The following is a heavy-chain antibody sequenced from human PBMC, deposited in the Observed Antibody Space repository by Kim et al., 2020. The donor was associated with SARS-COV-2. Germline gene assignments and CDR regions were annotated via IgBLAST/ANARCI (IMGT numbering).Heavy chain of an antibody. CDR2: IIPIFGTA. J-gene: IGHJ2*01. D-gene: IGHD6-13*01. CDR3: ARARGNIAAAATNWYFDL. V-gene: IGHV1-69*13. CDR1: GGTFSSYA. Sequence: SVKVSCKASGGTFSSYAISWVRQAPGQGLEWMGGIIPIFGTANYAQKFQGRVTITADESTSTAYMELSSLRSEDTAVYYCARARGNIAAAATNWYFDLWGRGTLVTVSS.